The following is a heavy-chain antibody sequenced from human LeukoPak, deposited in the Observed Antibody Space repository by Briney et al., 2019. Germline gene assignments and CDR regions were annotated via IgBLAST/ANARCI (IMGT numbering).Heavy chain of an antibody. Sequence: ASVKVSCKASGYTFTNYAMNWVPQAPGQGLEWMGWINTNTGNPTYAQGFTGRFVFSLDTSVSTAYLQISSLKAEDTAVYYCARVPPLSTVGYGMDVWGQGTTVTVSS. CDR2: INTNTGNP. D-gene: IGHD4-11*01. V-gene: IGHV7-4-1*02. CDR3: ARVPPLSTVGYGMDV. J-gene: IGHJ6*02. CDR1: GYTFTNYA.